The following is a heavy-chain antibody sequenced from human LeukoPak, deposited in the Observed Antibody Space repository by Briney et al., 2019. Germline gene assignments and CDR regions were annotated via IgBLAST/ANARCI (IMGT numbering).Heavy chain of an antibody. CDR2: INSDGSST. Sequence: PGGSLRLSCAASGFTFSRYWMHWVRQAPGKGVVWVSRINSDGSSTSYADSVKGGFTISRDNAKNTLYLQMNSLRAEDTAVYYCAREGRTYYYGSGSSAPFDYWGQGTLVTVSS. J-gene: IGHJ4*02. CDR1: GFTFSRYW. CDR3: AREGRTYYYGSGSSAPFDY. V-gene: IGHV3-74*01. D-gene: IGHD3-10*01.